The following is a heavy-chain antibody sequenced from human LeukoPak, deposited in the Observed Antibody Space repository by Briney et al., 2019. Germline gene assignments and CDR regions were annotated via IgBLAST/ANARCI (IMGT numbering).Heavy chain of an antibody. Sequence: GGSLRLSCVASGFSFSTYGMSWVRQAPGKGLEWLSAIDGNGAKTFYADSGKGRFTISRDNSANTLYLQMNSLRGEDTALYYCAKDLHWGLDYWGQGALVTVSS. CDR3: AKDLHWGLDY. D-gene: IGHD3-16*01. CDR1: GFSFSTYG. CDR2: IDGNGAKT. J-gene: IGHJ4*02. V-gene: IGHV3-23*01.